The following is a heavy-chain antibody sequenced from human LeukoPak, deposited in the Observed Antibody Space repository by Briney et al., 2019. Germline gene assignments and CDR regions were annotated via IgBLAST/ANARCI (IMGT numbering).Heavy chain of an antibody. CDR3: AREGTDGFDY. V-gene: IGHV4-61*02. J-gene: IGHJ4*02. Sequence: PSETLSLTCSVSGGSFSSGSYYWSWIRQLAGKGLEWIGRIYPSGSTNYNPSLKSRVTISVDTSKNQFSLNLNSVTAADTAVYYCAREGTDGFDYWGQGALVTVSS. CDR2: IYPSGST. CDR1: GGSFSSGSYY. D-gene: IGHD1-1*01.